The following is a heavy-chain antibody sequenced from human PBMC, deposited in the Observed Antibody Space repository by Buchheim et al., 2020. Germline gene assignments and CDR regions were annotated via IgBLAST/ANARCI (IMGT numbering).Heavy chain of an antibody. CDR1: GGSFSGYY. CDR2: INHSGST. D-gene: IGHD1-1*01. V-gene: IGHV4-34*01. J-gene: IGHJ5*02. Sequence: QVQLQQWGAGLLKPSETLSLTCAVYGGSFSGYYWSWIRQPPGKGLEWFGEINHSGSTNYNPSLKSRVTISVDTSHYQFSLKLSSVTAADTAVYYCARNRNWNRWFDPWGQGTL. CDR3: ARNRNWNRWFDP.